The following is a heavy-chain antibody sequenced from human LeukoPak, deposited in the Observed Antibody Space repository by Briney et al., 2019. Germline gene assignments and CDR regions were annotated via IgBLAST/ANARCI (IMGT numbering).Heavy chain of an antibody. Sequence: PGGSLRLSCAASGFTFSTYSGNWIRQAPGKGLEWVSSISDDSNYIFYADSVKGRFTISRDNAKNSLYLQMNSLRAEDTAVYYCAELGITMIGGVWGKGTTVTTSS. CDR1: GFTFSTYS. V-gene: IGHV3-21*01. CDR3: AELGITMIGGV. CDR2: ISDDSNYI. D-gene: IGHD3-10*02. J-gene: IGHJ6*04.